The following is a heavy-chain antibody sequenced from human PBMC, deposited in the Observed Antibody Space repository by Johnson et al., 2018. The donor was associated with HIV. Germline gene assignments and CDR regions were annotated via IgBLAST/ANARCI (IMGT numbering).Heavy chain of an antibody. J-gene: IGHJ3*01. CDR1: GLIFSSYG. D-gene: IGHD3-16*01. CDR3: AKDFGLDWGNGFDV. CDR2: IKHDGSEK. Sequence: VQLVVTGGGVVQPGRSLRLSCSSSGLIFSSYGMHSVRQAPGMWLDWVAHIKHDGSEKYYVYSVMGRFTISRDNSKNTLYLQMNSLRVEDTAVYYCAKDFGLDWGNGFDVWGEGTMVTVSS. V-gene: IGHV3-7*03.